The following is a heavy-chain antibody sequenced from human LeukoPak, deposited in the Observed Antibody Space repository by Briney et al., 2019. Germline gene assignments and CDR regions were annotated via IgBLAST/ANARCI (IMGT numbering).Heavy chain of an antibody. CDR2: INHSGST. Sequence: SETLSLTCAVYGGSFSGYYWSWIRQPPGKGLEWIGEINHSGSTNYNPSLKSRVTISVDTSKNQFSLKLSSVTAADTAVYYCARVRVPTATHYYYYYYYMDVWGKGTTVTVSS. V-gene: IGHV4-34*01. D-gene: IGHD4-17*01. J-gene: IGHJ6*03. CDR1: GGSFSGYY. CDR3: ARVRVPTATHYYYYYYYMDV.